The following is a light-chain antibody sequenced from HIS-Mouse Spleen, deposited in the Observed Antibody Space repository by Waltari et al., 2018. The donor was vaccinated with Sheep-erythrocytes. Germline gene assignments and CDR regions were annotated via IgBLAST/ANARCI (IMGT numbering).Light chain of an antibody. CDR2: QDS. CDR3: QAWDSSTVV. V-gene: IGLV3-1*01. CDR1: KLGDNY. Sequence: SYELTQAPSVSVSPGQTASIPCSGDKLGDNYACWYQQKPGQSHVLVIYQDSKRPSGIPERFSGSNSGNTAPLTISGTQAMDEADYYCQAWDSSTVVFGGGTKLTVL. J-gene: IGLJ2*01.